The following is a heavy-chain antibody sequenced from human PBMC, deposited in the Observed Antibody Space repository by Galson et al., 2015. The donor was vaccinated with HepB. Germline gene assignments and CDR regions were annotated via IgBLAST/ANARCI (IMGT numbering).Heavy chain of an antibody. CDR1: GFTFSSYW. J-gene: IGHJ6*02. V-gene: IGHV3-7*03. D-gene: IGHD3-10*01. CDR2: IKQDGSEK. CDR3: ARDGSGSYYYYYGMDV. Sequence: SLRLSCAASGFTFSSYWMSWVRQAPGKGLEWVANIKQDGSEKYYVDSVKGRFTISRDNAKNSLYLQMNSLRAEDTAVYYCARDGSGSYYYYYGMDVWGQGTTVTVSS.